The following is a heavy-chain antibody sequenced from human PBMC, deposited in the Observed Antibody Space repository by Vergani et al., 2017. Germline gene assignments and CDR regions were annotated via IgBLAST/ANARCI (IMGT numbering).Heavy chain of an antibody. Sequence: QVQLQQWGAGLLKPSETLSLTCAVYGGSFSGYYWSWIRQPPGKGLEWIGEINHSGSTNYNPSLKSRVTISVYTSKNQFSLKLSSVTAADTAVYYCAGRAYYDILTGYDTSFDYWGQGTLVTVSS. V-gene: IGHV4-34*01. CDR2: INHSGST. CDR1: GGSFSGYY. J-gene: IGHJ4*02. D-gene: IGHD3-9*01. CDR3: AGRAYYDILTGYDTSFDY.